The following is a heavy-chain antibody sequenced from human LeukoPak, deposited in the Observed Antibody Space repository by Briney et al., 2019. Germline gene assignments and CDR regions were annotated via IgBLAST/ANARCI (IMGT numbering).Heavy chain of an antibody. V-gene: IGHV3-30*02. J-gene: IGHJ3*02. Sequence: GGSLRLSCAASGFAFSSYGMHWVRQAPGKGLEWVAFIRYDGSNKYYADSVKGRFTISRDNAKNSLYLQMNSLRAEDTAVYYCARESHNYDFWSGYRDGYAFDIWGQGTMVTVSS. D-gene: IGHD3-3*01. CDR1: GFAFSSYG. CDR3: ARESHNYDFWSGYRDGYAFDI. CDR2: IRYDGSNK.